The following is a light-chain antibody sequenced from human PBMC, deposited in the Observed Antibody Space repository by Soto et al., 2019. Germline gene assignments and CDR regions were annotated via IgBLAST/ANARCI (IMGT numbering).Light chain of an antibody. CDR3: HQDNNFPPHT. CDR1: QSVSSNY. V-gene: IGKV3D-7*01. J-gene: IGKJ4*02. CDR2: GAS. Sequence: SFSQEVSSTLSSMASQSVSSNYLAWYQQIPGQAPRPRIFGASSRATGIPARFSGSGSGTEFTLTISSLHPEDVAVQYCHQDNNFPPHTFG.